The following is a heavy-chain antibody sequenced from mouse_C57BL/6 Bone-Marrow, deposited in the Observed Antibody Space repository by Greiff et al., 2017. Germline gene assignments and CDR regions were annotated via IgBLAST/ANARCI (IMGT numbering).Heavy chain of an antibody. J-gene: IGHJ2*01. CDR2: IYPRSGNT. Sequence: QVQLQQSGAELARPGASVKLSCKASGYTFTSYGISWVKQRAGQGLEWIGEIYPRSGNTYYNEKFKGKATLTADKSSSTAYMELRSLTSEDSAVYGCAGHYGSSSYYFDYWGQGTTLTVSS. CDR1: GYTFTSYG. V-gene: IGHV1-81*01. CDR3: AGHYGSSSYYFDY. D-gene: IGHD1-1*01.